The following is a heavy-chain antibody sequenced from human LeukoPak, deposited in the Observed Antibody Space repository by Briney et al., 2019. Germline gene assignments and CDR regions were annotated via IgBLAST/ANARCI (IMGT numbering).Heavy chain of an antibody. CDR2: INHHSGGT. D-gene: IGHD1-26*01. J-gene: IGHJ4*02. Sequence: GASVKVSCKASGYTFTAYYMHWVRQAPGRGLEWMGWINHHSGGTSYAHKFQGRVTMTRDTSISTAYMELSRLPSDDAAVYYCASPSFESGSYYYFDYWGQGTLVTVSS. CDR3: ASPSFESGSYYYFDY. V-gene: IGHV1-2*07. CDR1: GYTFTAYY.